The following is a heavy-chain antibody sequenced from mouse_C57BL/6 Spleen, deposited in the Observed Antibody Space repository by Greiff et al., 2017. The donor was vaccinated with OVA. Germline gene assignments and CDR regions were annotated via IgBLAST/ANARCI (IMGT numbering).Heavy chain of an antibody. Sequence: QVQLQQPGAELVRPGTSVKLSCKASGYTFTSYWMHWVKQRPGQGLEWIGVIDPSDSYTNYNQKFKGKATLTVDTSSSTAYMQLSSLTSEDSAVYYCARVRLYWYFDVWGKGTTVTVSS. CDR1: GYTFTSYW. CDR3: ARVRLYWYFDV. J-gene: IGHJ1*03. V-gene: IGHV1-59*01. CDR2: IDPSDSYT.